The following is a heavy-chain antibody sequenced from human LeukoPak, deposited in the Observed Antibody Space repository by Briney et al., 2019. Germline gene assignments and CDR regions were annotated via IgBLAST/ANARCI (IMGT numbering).Heavy chain of an antibody. J-gene: IGHJ6*02. CDR1: GITFSSYG. V-gene: IGHV3-30*18. CDR2: ISYGGSNK. D-gene: IGHD5-24*01. Sequence: GRSLRLSCAASGITFSSYGMHWVRQAPGKGLEWVALISYGGSNKYYADSVKGRFTISRDNSKNTLYLQMNSLRAEDTAVYYCAKDGPDRWLQFAYYYGMDVWGQGTTVTVSS. CDR3: AKDGPDRWLQFAYYYGMDV.